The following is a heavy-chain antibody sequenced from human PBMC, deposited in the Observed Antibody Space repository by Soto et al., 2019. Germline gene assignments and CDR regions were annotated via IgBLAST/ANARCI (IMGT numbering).Heavy chain of an antibody. CDR2: IIPIFGTA. CDR3: ARGGLAYCGGDCYSYYFDY. D-gene: IGHD2-21*02. J-gene: IGHJ4*02. Sequence: GASVKVSCKASGGTFSSYAISWVRQAPGQGLEWMGGIIPIFGTANYAQKFQGRVTITADESTSTAYMELSSLRSEDTAVYYCARGGLAYCGGDCYSYYFDYWGQGTLVTVSS. V-gene: IGHV1-69*13. CDR1: GGTFSSYA.